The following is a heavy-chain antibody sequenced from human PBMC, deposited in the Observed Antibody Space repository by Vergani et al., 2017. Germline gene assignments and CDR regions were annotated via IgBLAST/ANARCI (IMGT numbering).Heavy chain of an antibody. Sequence: QVQLVETGGGVVQPGGSLRLYCATSGFSFNTYGAHWVRQAPGKGLEWVAFIGYDGRIKYNVDSVKGRFTISRDTSKKTLSLQMRSLSADDTAVYYCAKDGRENSDYGYFDYWGQGTLVTVYS. CDR2: IGYDGRIK. J-gene: IGHJ4*02. CDR1: GFSFNTYG. V-gene: IGHV3-30*02. D-gene: IGHD4-17*01. CDR3: AKDGRENSDYGYFDY.